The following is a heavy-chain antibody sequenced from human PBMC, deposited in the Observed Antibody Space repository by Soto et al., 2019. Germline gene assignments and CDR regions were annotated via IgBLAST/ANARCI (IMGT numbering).Heavy chain of an antibody. V-gene: IGHV5-51*01. CDR1: GYSFTSYW. CDR2: IYPGDSDT. Sequence: GESLKISCKGSGYSFTSYWIGWVRQMPGKGLEWMGIIYPGDSDTRYSPSFQGQVTISADKSISTAYLQWSSLKASDTAMYYCARLDGHLAAAPWSVDYWGQGTLVTVSS. J-gene: IGHJ4*02. CDR3: ARLDGHLAAAPWSVDY. D-gene: IGHD6-13*01.